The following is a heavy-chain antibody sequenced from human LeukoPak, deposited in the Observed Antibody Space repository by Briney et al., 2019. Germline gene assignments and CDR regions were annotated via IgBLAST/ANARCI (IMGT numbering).Heavy chain of an antibody. CDR2: INPSGGST. CDR3: ARGRSLSSSGSVSWFDP. J-gene: IGHJ5*02. D-gene: IGHD6-19*01. Sequence: GASVKVSCKASGYTFTSYYMHWVRQAPGRGLEWMGIINPSGGSTSYAQKFQGRVTMTRDTSTSTVYMELSSLRSEDTAVYYCARGRSLSSSGSVSWFDPWGQGTLVTVSS. V-gene: IGHV1-46*01. CDR1: GYTFTSYY.